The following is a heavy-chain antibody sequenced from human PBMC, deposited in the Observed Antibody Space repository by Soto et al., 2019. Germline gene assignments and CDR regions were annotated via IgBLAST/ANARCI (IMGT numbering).Heavy chain of an antibody. V-gene: IGHV4-59*01. CDR1: GDSISSYY. D-gene: IGHD3-22*01. Sequence: PTETLSLTCAASGDSISSYYWHWIRQSPGKELEWIGYVSFRGTTSYNPSLESRVTISVDTSKNQFSLKLSSVTAADTAVYFCARSREMYYYDNSAYYAHWGQGTLVT. CDR2: VSFRGTT. CDR3: ARSREMYYYDNSAYYAH. J-gene: IGHJ4*02.